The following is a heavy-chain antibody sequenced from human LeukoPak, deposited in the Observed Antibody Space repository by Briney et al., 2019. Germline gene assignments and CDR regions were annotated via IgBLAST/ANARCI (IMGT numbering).Heavy chain of an antibody. V-gene: IGHV3-11*05. D-gene: IGHD6-13*01. CDR1: GFTFSDYY. J-gene: IGHJ3*02. CDR2: ISSSSGYT. CDR3: ARVRSSSWYQDAFDI. Sequence: GGSLRLSCAASGFTFSDYYMNWIRQAPGKGLDWVSSISSSSGYTNYADSVKGRFTISRDNAKNSLYLQMNSLRAEDTAVYYCARVRSSSWYQDAFDIWGQGTMVTASS.